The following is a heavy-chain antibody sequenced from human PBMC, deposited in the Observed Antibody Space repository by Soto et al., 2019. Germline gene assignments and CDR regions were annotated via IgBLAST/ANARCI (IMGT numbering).Heavy chain of an antibody. CDR2: IYYSGST. V-gene: IGHV4-30-4*01. J-gene: IGHJ5*02. CDR3: ARSQRGLNWFDP. D-gene: IGHD2-15*01. Sequence: KPSETLSLTCTVSGGSISSGDYYWSWIRQPPGKGLEWIGYIYYSGSTYYNPSLKSRVTISVDTSKNQFSLKLSSVTAADTAVYYCARSQRGLNWFDPWGQGTLVTVSS. CDR1: GGSISSGDYY.